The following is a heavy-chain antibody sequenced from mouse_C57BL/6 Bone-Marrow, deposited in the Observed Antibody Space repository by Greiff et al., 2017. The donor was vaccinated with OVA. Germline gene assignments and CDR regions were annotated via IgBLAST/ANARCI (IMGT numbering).Heavy chain of an antibody. CDR2: IYPRDGST. CDR3: ARQDNITTVDWYFDV. D-gene: IGHD1-1*01. J-gene: IGHJ1*03. CDR1: GYTFTSYD. Sequence: QVHVKQSGPELVKPGASVKLSCKASGYTFTSYDINWVKQRPGQGLEWIGWIYPRDGSTKYNEKFKGKATLTVDTSSSTAYMELHSLTSEDSAVYFCARQDNITTVDWYFDVWGTGTTVTVSS. V-gene: IGHV1-85*01.